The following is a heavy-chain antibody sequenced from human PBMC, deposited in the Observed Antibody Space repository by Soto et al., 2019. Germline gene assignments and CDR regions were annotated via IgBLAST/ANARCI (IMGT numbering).Heavy chain of an antibody. CDR3: ARAVIAPPNYFAP. Sequence: KTSETLSLTCTVSGGSIDSGDYYWSWIRQPPGKGLEWIGYVYYSGTTNYNPFFKSRVTLSLDKSKNQFSLKMNSVTAADTAVYYCARAVIAPPNYFAPWGQGTLVTVST. D-gene: IGHD4-4*01. J-gene: IGHJ5*02. CDR1: GGSIDSGDYY. CDR2: VYYSGTT. V-gene: IGHV4-61*08.